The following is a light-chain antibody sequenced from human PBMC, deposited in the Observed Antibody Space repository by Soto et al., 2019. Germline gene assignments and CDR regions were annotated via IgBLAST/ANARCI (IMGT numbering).Light chain of an antibody. J-gene: IGKJ4*01. V-gene: IGKV1-8*01. CDR1: QGISSY. CDR3: QQYYSYPRLT. CDR2: AAS. Sequence: AIRMTQSPSSLSASTGDRVTITCRASQGISSYLAWYQQKPGKAPKLLIYAASTWHSGVPSRFSGSGSGTDFTLTISCLQSEDFATYYCQQYYSYPRLTFGGGTKVEIK.